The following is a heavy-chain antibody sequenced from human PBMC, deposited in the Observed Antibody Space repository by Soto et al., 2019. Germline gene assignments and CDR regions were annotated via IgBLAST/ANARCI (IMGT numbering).Heavy chain of an antibody. D-gene: IGHD2-2*01. CDR2: INHSGST. J-gene: IGHJ4*02. Sequence: QVQLKQWGAGLLKPSETLSLTCAVYGGSFSGYYWSWIRQPPGKGLEWIGEINHSGSTNYNPSLKSRVTKTVDTSKNQFSLTLSSMTAADTAVYYCARGRGEGYCSSTSCYGYWGQGTLVTVSS. V-gene: IGHV4-34*01. CDR3: ARGRGEGYCSSTSCYGY. CDR1: GGSFSGYY.